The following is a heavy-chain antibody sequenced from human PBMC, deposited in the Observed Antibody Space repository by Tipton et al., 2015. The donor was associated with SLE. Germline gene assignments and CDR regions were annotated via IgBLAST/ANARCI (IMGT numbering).Heavy chain of an antibody. CDR1: GGSISSSSYY. V-gene: IGHV4-39*07. CDR2: IYYSGST. D-gene: IGHD1-26*01. CDR3: ASPVGARAY. Sequence: TLSLTCTVSGGSISSSSYYWGWIRQPPGKGLEWIGSIYYSGSTYYNPSLKSRVTISVDTSKNQFSPKLSSVTAADTAVYYCASPVGARAYWGQGTLVTVSS. J-gene: IGHJ4*02.